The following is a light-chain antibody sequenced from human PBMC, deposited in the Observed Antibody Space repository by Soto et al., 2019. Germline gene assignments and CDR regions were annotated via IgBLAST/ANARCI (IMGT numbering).Light chain of an antibody. CDR2: AAS. CDR3: QKYSSASWT. CDR1: QVIANY. J-gene: IGKJ1*01. Sequence: DIQMTQSPSSLYASVGDRVTISCRASQVIANYLAWYQQKPGKVPELLIYAASTLHSGVPSRFSGSGSGTDFTLNIRSLQHEDVACYYCQKYSSASWTCGQGTKVEIE. V-gene: IGKV1-27*01.